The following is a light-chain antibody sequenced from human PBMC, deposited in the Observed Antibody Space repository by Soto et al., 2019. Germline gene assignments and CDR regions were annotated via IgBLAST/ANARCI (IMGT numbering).Light chain of an antibody. Sequence: DIQMTQSPSTLSASVGDRVTITCRASQSIHSWLAWYQQRPGKAPKLLIYKASSLESGVPSRFSGSGSGTEFTLTVGSLQPDDFATYYCQQYDSYPWTSGQGTRVET. V-gene: IGKV1-5*03. CDR2: KAS. CDR3: QQYDSYPWT. J-gene: IGKJ1*01. CDR1: QSIHSW.